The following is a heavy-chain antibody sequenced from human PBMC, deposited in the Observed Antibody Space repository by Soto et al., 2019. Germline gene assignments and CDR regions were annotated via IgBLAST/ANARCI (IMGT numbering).Heavy chain of an antibody. J-gene: IGHJ5*02. Sequence: QVQLVQSGAEVKKPGSSVKVSCKASGGTFSSYTISWVRQAPGQGLEWMGRIIPILGIANYAQKFQGRVTINASKATNTAYMERSSLRSEDTAVYYCAREGIGDYYARSGYPKPRNWFDPWGQGTLVTVSS. CDR3: AREGIGDYYARSGYPKPRNWFDP. D-gene: IGHD3-22*01. V-gene: IGHV1-69*08. CDR1: GGTFSSYT. CDR2: IIPILGIA.